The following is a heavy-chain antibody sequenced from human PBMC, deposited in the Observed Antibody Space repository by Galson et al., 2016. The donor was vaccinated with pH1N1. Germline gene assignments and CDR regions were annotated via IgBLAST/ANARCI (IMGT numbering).Heavy chain of an antibody. CDR3: AKGGSLGYPDDAFDI. D-gene: IGHD1-14*01. CDR2: MSGSGGST. Sequence: SLRLSCAASGFTFSSYAMNWVRQAPGKGLEWVSVMSGSGGSTHYADSVKGRFTISRDNSKTTLYLQMNSLRAEDTAVYYCAKGGSLGYPDDAFDIWGQGKMVTVSS. J-gene: IGHJ3*02. V-gene: IGHV3-23*01. CDR1: GFTFSSYA.